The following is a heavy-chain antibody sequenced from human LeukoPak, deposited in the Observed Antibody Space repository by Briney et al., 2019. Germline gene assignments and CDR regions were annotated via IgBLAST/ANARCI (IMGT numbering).Heavy chain of an antibody. D-gene: IGHD3-3*01. CDR2: IYHSGSP. V-gene: IGHV4-38-2*01. CDR3: ARPISSQGYFGVVID. J-gene: IGHJ4*02. Sequence: SETLSLTCAVSGYSISSASYWGWIRQPPGKGLEWIGNIYHSGSPYYNPSLKSRVTISVDTSKNQFSLKLSSVTAADTAVYYCARPISSQGYFGVVIDWGQGTLVTVSS. CDR1: GYSISSASY.